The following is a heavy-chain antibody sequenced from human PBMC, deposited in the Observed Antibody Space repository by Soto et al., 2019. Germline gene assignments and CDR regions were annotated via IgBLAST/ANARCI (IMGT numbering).Heavy chain of an antibody. CDR2: ISSSSSYI. D-gene: IGHD5-12*01. CDR1: GFTFSSYS. CDR3: ARYTVEYSGYDLAAFDI. Sequence: KAGGSLRLSCAASGFTFSSYSMNWVRQAPGKGLEWVSSISSSSSYIYYADSVKGRFTISRDNAKNSLYLQMNSLRAEDTAVYYCARYTVEYSGYDLAAFDIWGQGTMVTVSS. J-gene: IGHJ3*02. V-gene: IGHV3-21*01.